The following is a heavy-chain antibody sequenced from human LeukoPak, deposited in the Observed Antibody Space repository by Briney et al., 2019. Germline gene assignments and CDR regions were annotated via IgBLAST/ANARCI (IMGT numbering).Heavy chain of an antibody. V-gene: IGHV3-30-3*01. Sequence: GGSLRLSCAASGFTFSSYAMHWVRQAPGKGLEWVAVISYDGSNKYYADSVKGRFTISRDNSKNTLYLQMNSLRAEDTAVYYCARETIIRDGYNGALDYWGQGTLVTVSS. CDR1: GFTFSSYA. D-gene: IGHD5-24*01. CDR3: ARETIIRDGYNGALDY. J-gene: IGHJ4*02. CDR2: ISYDGSNK.